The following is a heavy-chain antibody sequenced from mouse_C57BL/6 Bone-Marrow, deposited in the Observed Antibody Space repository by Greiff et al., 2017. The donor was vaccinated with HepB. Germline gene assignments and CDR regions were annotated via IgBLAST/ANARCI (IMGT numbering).Heavy chain of an antibody. D-gene: IGHD2-4*01. CDR2: IYPGSGST. Sequence: QVQLQQPGAELVKPGASVKMSCKASGYPFTSYWITWVKQRPGQGLEWIGDIYPGSGSTNYNEKFKSKATLTVDTSSSTAYMQLSSLTSEDSAVYYCARCYYDLYAMDYWGQGTSVTVSS. J-gene: IGHJ4*01. V-gene: IGHV1-55*01. CDR3: ARCYYDLYAMDY. CDR1: GYPFTSYW.